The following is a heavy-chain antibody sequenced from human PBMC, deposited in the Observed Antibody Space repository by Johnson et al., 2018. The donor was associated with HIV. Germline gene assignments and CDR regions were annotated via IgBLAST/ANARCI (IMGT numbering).Heavy chain of an antibody. CDR3: VRDDGISGDAFDM. Sequence: QVQLVESGGGLVRPGGSLRLSCAASGFTFSEYYMSWVRQSPGKGLEWVSYISSSGNTIYYATSVKGRFTISRDNAKNSVDLQMNSLRVDDTAVYYCVRDDGISGDAFDMWGQGTMVTVSS. V-gene: IGHV3-11*04. CDR1: GFTFSEYY. D-gene: IGHD3-10*01. J-gene: IGHJ3*02. CDR2: ISSSGNTI.